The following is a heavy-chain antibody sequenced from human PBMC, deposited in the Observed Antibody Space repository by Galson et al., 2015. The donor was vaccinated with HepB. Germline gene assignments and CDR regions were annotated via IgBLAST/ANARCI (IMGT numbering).Heavy chain of an antibody. V-gene: IGHV3-74*01. J-gene: IGHJ6*02. CDR2: MSNDERNI. CDR3: ARGGVLGGMDV. CDR1: GFSFSNYW. D-gene: IGHD3-10*01. Sequence: SLRLSCAASGFSFSNYWMDWVRQAPGEGLEWVSDMSNDERNIRRYADSVKGRFTISRDNAKNTLYLYMDSLRVDDTALYYCARGGVLGGMDVGGQGTMVTVSS.